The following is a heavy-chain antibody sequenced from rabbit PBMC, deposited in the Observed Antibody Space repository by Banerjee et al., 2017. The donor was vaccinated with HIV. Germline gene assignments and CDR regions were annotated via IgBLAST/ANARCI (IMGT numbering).Heavy chain of an antibody. Sequence: QEQLVESGGGLVQPGGSLTLSCKASGFDFSSYYMSWVRQAPGKGLEWIAYIYPDYGYTDYASWVNGRFTISLDNAQNTVFLQMTSLTAADTATYFCARRDSYTNSYSGYAYPLWGPGTLVTVS. CDR2: IYPDYGYT. V-gene: IGHV1S47*01. J-gene: IGHJ4*01. CDR3: ARRDSYTNSYSGYAYPL. D-gene: IGHD6-1*01. CDR1: GFDFSSYY.